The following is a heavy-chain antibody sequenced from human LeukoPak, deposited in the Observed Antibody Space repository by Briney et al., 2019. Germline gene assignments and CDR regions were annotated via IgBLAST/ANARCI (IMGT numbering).Heavy chain of an antibody. CDR2: IYSGGST. CDR3: ARGPSSSSWD. V-gene: IGHV3-53*01. Sequence: PGGSLRLSCAASGFTVSSHYMTWVRQAPGKGLEWVSVIYSGGSTYYADSVKGRFTISRDNSKNTLYLQMNSLRVEDTAVYYCARGPSSSSWDWGRGTLVTVSS. J-gene: IGHJ4*02. CDR1: GFTVSSHY. D-gene: IGHD6-13*01.